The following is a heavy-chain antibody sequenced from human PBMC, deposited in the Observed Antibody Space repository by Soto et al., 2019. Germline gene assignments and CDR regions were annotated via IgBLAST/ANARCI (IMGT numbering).Heavy chain of an antibody. D-gene: IGHD5-12*01. CDR2: ISAYNGNT. CDR3: ARGESWSGYDLGYNWFDP. CDR1: GYTFTIYG. V-gene: IGHV1-18*01. J-gene: IGHJ5*02. Sequence: ASVKVSCKASGYTFTIYGISWVRQAPGQGLEWMGWISAYNGNTNYAQKLQGRVTMTTDTSTSTAYMELRSLRSDDTAVYYCARGESWSGYDLGYNWFDPWGQGTLVTVSS.